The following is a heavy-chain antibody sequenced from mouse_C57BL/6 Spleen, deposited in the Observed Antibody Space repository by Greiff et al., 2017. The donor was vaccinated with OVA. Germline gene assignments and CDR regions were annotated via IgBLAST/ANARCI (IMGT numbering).Heavy chain of an antibody. Sequence: QVQLQQSGAELVRPGASVTLSCKASGYTFTDYEMHWVKQTPVHGLEWIGAIDPETGVTAYNQKFKGKAILTADKSSSTAYMELRSLTSEDSAVYCGTRPPFRNSNDRFDYWGQGTTLTVSS. CDR3: TRPPFRNSNDRFDY. CDR2: IDPETGVT. V-gene: IGHV1-15*01. CDR1: GYTFTDYE. D-gene: IGHD2-5*01. J-gene: IGHJ2*01.